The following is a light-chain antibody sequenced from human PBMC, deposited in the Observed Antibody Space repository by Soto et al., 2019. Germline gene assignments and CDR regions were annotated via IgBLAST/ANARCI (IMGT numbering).Light chain of an antibody. J-gene: IGKJ3*01. Sequence: EIKMNQSPSTLSASVGDTVTIACRASQGISNYLAWYQQKPGKVPKLLIYAASTLQSGVPSRFSGSGSGTDFTLTISSLQPEDVAAYYCQKYNSAPRTFGPGTKVDI. CDR2: AAS. CDR1: QGISNY. V-gene: IGKV1-27*01. CDR3: QKYNSAPRT.